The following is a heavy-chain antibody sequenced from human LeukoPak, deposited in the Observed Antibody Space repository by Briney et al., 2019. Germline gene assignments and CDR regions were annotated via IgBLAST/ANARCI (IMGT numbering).Heavy chain of an antibody. Sequence: KTSETLSLTCTVSGGSISSSSYYWGWIRQPPGEGLEWIASIYYSGATYYNPSLKSRVTISVDTSKNQFSLKLSSVTAADTAVYYCARDREEYCSSTSCPKGRGNYYYYMDVWGKGTTVTVSS. J-gene: IGHJ6*03. CDR2: IYYSGAT. CDR1: GGSISSSSYY. CDR3: ARDREEYCSSTSCPKGRGNYYYYMDV. V-gene: IGHV4-39*07. D-gene: IGHD2-2*01.